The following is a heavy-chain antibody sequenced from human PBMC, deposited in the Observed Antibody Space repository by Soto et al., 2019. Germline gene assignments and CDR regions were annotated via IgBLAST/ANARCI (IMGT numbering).Heavy chain of an antibody. V-gene: IGHV5-51*01. J-gene: IGHJ4*02. CDR1: GYSFNSYW. CDR2: VYPGDYDT. D-gene: IGHD2-21*02. CDR3: ARGLTSFSNPYYFDY. Sequence: GESLKISCKGFGYSFNSYWNGWVRQMAGKGLEYMGIVYPGDYDTRYSPSFRGQVSISVDNSISTAYLQWSSLKASDTAIYYCARGLTSFSNPYYFDYWGQGTLVTVSS.